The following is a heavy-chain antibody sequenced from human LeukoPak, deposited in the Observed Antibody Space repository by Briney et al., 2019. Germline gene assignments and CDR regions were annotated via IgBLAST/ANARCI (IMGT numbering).Heavy chain of an antibody. CDR2: MNPNSGNT. CDR3: ARVVDSSGWYAFDY. D-gene: IGHD6-19*01. Sequence: ASVKVSCKASGYTFTSYDINWVRQATGQGLEWMGWMNPNSGNTGYAQKFQGRVTMTRNTSISTAYMELCSLRSDDTAVYYCARVVDSSGWYAFDYWGQGTLVTVSS. J-gene: IGHJ4*02. V-gene: IGHV1-8*01. CDR1: GYTFTSYD.